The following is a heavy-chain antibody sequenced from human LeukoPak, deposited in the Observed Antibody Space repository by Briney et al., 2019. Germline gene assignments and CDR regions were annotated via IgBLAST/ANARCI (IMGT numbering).Heavy chain of an antibody. D-gene: IGHD4-17*01. CDR2: ISNGGGST. J-gene: IGHJ4*02. V-gene: IGHV3-23*01. CDR3: AKDGGQDYGDYDSAFDY. Sequence: GGSLRLSCAASGFTFNNYAMNWVRQAPGKGLEWVSTISNGGGSTSYADSVKGRFTISRDNSKNTLYLQMNSLRAEDTAVYYCAKDGGQDYGDYDSAFDYWGQGTLVTVSS. CDR1: GFTFNNYA.